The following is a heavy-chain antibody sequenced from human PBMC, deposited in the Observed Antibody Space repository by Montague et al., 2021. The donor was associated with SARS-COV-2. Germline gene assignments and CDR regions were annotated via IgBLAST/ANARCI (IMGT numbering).Heavy chain of an antibody. J-gene: IGHJ4*02. CDR3: AKDLEQWLVGRDYFDY. CDR1: GFTFSTYA. D-gene: IGHD6-19*01. Sequence: SLILSCAASGFTFSTYAMSWVRQAPGKGLEWVSTVSSIGGSTFYXDSVKGRFTVSRDNSKNTLYLQMNSLRAEDTAVYYCAKDLEQWLVGRDYFDYWGQGTLVTVSS. V-gene: IGHV3-23*01. CDR2: VSSIGGST.